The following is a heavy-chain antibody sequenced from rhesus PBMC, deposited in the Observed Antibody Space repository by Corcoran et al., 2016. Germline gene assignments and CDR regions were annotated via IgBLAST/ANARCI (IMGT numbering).Heavy chain of an antibody. V-gene: IGHV4-65*02. Sequence: QVQLQESGPGLVKPSETLSLTCAVSGGSISSSNWWSCIRQPPGKGLKRIGYISGSSGRTYYNPSLKSRVTISKDTSKNQFSLKLSSVTAADTAVYYCARKLFLDVWGRGVLVTVSS. CDR1: GGSISSSNW. CDR3: ARKLFLDV. D-gene: IGHD3-3*01. CDR2: ISGSSGRT. J-gene: IGHJ5-2*02.